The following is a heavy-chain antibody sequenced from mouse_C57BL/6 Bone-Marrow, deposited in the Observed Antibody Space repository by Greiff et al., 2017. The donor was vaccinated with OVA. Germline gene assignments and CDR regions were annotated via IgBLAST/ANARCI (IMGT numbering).Heavy chain of an antibody. CDR1: GYSITSGYY. CDR2: ISYDGSN. D-gene: IGHD2-5*01. J-gene: IGHJ4*01. V-gene: IGHV3-6*01. Sequence: EVQLVESGPGLVKPSQSLSLTCSVTGYSITSGYYWNLIRQFPGNKLEWMGYISYDGSNNYNPSLKNRISITRDTSKNQFFLKLNSVTTEDTATYYCARNAYYSNYDYYAMDYWGQGTSVTVSS. CDR3: ARNAYYSNYDYYAMDY.